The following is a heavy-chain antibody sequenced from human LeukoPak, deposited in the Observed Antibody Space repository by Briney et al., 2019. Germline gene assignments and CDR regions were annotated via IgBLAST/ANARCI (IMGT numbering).Heavy chain of an antibody. CDR3: AKDKEQLVKGFDY. CDR1: GFTFSSYS. D-gene: IGHD6-6*01. CDR2: ISSSSSYI. J-gene: IGHJ4*02. Sequence: GGSLRLSCAASGFTFSSYSMNWVRQAPGKGLEWVSSISSSSSYIYYADSVKGRFTISIDNAKNSLYLQMNSLRAEDTAVYYCAKDKEQLVKGFDYWGQGTLVTVSS. V-gene: IGHV3-21*04.